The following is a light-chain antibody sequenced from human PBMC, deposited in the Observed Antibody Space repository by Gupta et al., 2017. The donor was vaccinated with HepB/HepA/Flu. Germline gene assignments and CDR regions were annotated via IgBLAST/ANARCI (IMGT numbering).Light chain of an antibody. CDR2: GNS. Sequence: QSVLTQPPSVSGAPGQRVTIPCTGSSSNIGAGYDLHWYQQLPGTAPKLLIYGNSNRPSGVPDRFSGSKSGTSASLAITGLQAEDEADHYCQSYDSSLSGVVFGGGTKLTVL. CDR1: SSNIGAGYD. V-gene: IGLV1-40*01. CDR3: QSYDSSLSGVV. J-gene: IGLJ2*01.